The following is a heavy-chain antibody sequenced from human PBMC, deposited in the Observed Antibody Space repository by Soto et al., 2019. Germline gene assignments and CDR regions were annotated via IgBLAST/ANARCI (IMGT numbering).Heavy chain of an antibody. CDR2: ISYDGSNK. V-gene: IGHV3-30*18. D-gene: IGHD6-13*01. CDR1: GFTFSSYG. Sequence: GGSLRLSCAASGFTFSSYGMHWVRQAPGKGLEWVAVISYDGSNKYYADSVKGRFTISRDNSKNTLYLQMDSLRAEDTAVYYCAKNIAAAGTFHYYYYYGMDVWGQGTTVTVSS. J-gene: IGHJ6*02. CDR3: AKNIAAAGTFHYYYYYGMDV.